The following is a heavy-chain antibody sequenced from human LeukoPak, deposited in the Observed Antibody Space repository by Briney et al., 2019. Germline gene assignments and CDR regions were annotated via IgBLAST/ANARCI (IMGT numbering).Heavy chain of an antibody. CDR3: TGPPD. J-gene: IGHJ4*02. Sequence: GSLRLSCAASGLSVSDAWMSWVRQAPGKGLEWVGRIKGEAAGGTTDYVASVKGRFTISRDGAKNTLYLQMNNLKSEDTAVYYCTGPPDWGQGTLVTVSS. CDR1: GLSVSDAW. V-gene: IGHV3-15*01. CDR2: IKGEAAGGTT.